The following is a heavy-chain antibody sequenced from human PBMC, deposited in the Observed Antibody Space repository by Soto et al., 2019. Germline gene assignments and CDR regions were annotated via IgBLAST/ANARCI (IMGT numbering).Heavy chain of an antibody. CDR1: GFTFSSYA. CDR2: ISGSGGST. D-gene: IGHD2-2*01. J-gene: IGHJ5*02. CDR3: AKTRKARYCSSTSCYFNNWFDP. V-gene: IGHV3-23*01. Sequence: SLRLSCAASGFTFSSYAMSWVRQAPGKGLEWVSAISGSGGSTYYADSVKGRFTISRDNSKNTLYLQMNSLRAEDTAVYCCAKTRKARYCSSTSCYFNNWFDPWGQGTRVTVSS.